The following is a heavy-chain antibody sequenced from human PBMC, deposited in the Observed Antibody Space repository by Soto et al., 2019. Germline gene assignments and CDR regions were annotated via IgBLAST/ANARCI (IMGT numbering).Heavy chain of an antibody. CDR1: GFTFSSSW. J-gene: IGHJ4*02. Sequence: EVQLVESGGGLVQPGGSLRLSCVVSGFTFSSSWMHWVRQGPGKGLVWVSRMNPDGSAINYADSVKGRFTTSRDNAKNILYLQMNSLRAEDTALYYCVRSSGWYDNDYWGQGTLVTVSS. V-gene: IGHV3-74*01. CDR3: VRSSGWYDNDY. CDR2: MNPDGSAI. D-gene: IGHD6-19*01.